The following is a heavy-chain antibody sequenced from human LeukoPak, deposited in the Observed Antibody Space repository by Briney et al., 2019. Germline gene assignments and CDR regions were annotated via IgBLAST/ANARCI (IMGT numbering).Heavy chain of an antibody. Sequence: VASVKVSCKASGYTFISYDINWVRQATGQGLEWMGWMNPNSGNTGYAQKFQGRVTITRNTSISTAYMELSSLRSEDTAVYYCARDPRDSSGYDYWGQGTLVTVSS. CDR2: MNPNSGNT. CDR3: ARDPRDSSGYDY. CDR1: GYTFISYD. J-gene: IGHJ4*02. V-gene: IGHV1-8*03. D-gene: IGHD3-22*01.